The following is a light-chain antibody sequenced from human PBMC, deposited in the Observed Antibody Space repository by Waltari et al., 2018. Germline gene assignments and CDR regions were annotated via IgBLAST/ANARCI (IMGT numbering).Light chain of an antibody. V-gene: IGKV4-1*01. Sequence: DIVMTQSPDSLAVSLGERATVNCKSSQSVLYSPNNKNYLAWYQQKQGQPPKLLIYWASTRESGVPDRFSGSGSGTDFTLTISSLQAEDVAVYYCQQYANTPRTFGQGTTVEIK. CDR2: WAS. CDR1: QSVLYSPNNKNY. CDR3: QQYANTPRT. J-gene: IGKJ1*01.